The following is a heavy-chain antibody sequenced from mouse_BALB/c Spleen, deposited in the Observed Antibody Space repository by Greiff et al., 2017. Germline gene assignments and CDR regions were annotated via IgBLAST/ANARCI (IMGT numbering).Heavy chain of an antibody. J-gene: IGHJ2*01. D-gene: IGHD2-3*01. V-gene: IGHV5-17*02. Sequence: EVKLMESGGGLVQPGGSRKLSCAASGFTFSSFGMHWVRQAPEKGLEWVAYISSGSSTIYYADTVKGRFTISRDNPKNTLFLQMTSLRSEDTAMYYCARSRGLLLYFDYWGQGTTLTVSS. CDR3: ARSRGLLLYFDY. CDR2: ISSGSSTI. CDR1: GFTFSSFG.